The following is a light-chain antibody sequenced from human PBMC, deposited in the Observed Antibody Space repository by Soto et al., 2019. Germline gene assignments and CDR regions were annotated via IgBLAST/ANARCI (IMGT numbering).Light chain of an antibody. Sequence: DLVMTQSPLSLPVTPGEPASISCRSSQSLLHSNGYNYLDWYLQKPGQSPQLLIYFGSNRASGVPDRFSGSGSGTHFTLKISRVEAEDVGVYYCMQALQTPPWTFGQGTKVEI. V-gene: IGKV2-28*01. CDR2: FGS. CDR1: QSLLHSNGYNY. J-gene: IGKJ1*01. CDR3: MQALQTPPWT.